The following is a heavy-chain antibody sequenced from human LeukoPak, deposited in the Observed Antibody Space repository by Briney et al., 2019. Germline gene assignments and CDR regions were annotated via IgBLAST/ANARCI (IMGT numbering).Heavy chain of an antibody. D-gene: IGHD1-26*01. CDR1: GFTFSSYS. V-gene: IGHV3-15*01. Sequence: GGSLRLSCAASGFTFSSYSMNWVRQAPGKGLEWVGRIKSKTDAGTTDYAAPVKGRFTISRDDSKNTLYLQMNSLKTEDTAVYYCTTDLWELLYYYGMDVWGQGTTVTVS. J-gene: IGHJ6*02. CDR3: TTDLWELLYYYGMDV. CDR2: IKSKTDAGTT.